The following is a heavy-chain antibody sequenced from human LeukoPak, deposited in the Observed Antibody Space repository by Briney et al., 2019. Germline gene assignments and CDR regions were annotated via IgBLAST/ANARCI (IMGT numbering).Heavy chain of an antibody. J-gene: IGHJ4*02. CDR1: GGSISSYY. CDR2: IYYSGST. D-gene: IGHD3-10*01. CDR3: ASAGGSGLFDY. Sequence: PSETLSLTCTVSGGSISSYYWSWIRQPPGKGLEWIGYIYYSGSTNYNPSLKSRVTISVDTSKNQFSLRLSSVTAADTAVYYCASAGGSGLFDYWGQGTLVTVSS. V-gene: IGHV4-59*01.